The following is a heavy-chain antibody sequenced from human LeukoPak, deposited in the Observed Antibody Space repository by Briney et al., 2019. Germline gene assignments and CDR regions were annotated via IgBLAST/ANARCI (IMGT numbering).Heavy chain of an antibody. CDR3: ARGPLGYCSSTSCSTTEFDP. Sequence: PPGGAPRISCAAPGFTLCSHWMSWGRPAPREGVGRGAHKKKKGSEKYYVDSVKGRFTISRDNAKNSLYLQMNSLRAEDTAVYYCARGPLGYCSSTSCSTTEFDPWGQGTLVTVSS. J-gene: IGHJ5*02. V-gene: IGHV3-7*01. D-gene: IGHD2-2*01. CDR1: GFTLCSHW. CDR2: KKKKGSEK.